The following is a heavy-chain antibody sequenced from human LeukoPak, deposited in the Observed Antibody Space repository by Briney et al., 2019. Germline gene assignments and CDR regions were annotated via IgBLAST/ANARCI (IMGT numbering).Heavy chain of an antibody. Sequence: PGGSLRLSCAASGFTFSNAWMSWVRQAPGKGLEWVGRFKTKSEGGTTDYAAPVKGRFTISRDDSKNTLYLQMNSLKSEDTAMYYCTTKTGSSGPSVLDIWGQGTMVTVSS. CDR1: GFTFSNAW. CDR2: FKTKSEGGTT. D-gene: IGHD3-22*01. J-gene: IGHJ3*02. V-gene: IGHV3-15*01. CDR3: TTKTGSSGPSVLDI.